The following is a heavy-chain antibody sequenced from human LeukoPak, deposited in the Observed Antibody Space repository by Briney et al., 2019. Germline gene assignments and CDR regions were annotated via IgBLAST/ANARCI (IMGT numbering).Heavy chain of an antibody. J-gene: IGHJ4*02. Sequence: ASVKVSCKASTYTFTTTYGFSWVRQAPGQGLGWMGFITTYNGNTNYAQKFQDRITMTTDTSTSTTYMELRSLRSDDTAVYYCARDRNQLFDYWGQGTLVTVSS. CDR1: TYTFTTTYG. CDR2: ITTYNGNT. CDR3: ARDRNQLFDY. D-gene: IGHD2-2*01. V-gene: IGHV1-18*01.